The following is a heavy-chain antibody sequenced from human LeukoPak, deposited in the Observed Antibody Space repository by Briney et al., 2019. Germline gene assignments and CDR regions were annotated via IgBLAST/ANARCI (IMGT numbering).Heavy chain of an antibody. D-gene: IGHD1-26*01. J-gene: IGHJ4*02. Sequence: LETLSLTCAVYGGSFSGYYWSWIRQPPGKGLEWIGNMYFGGSTYYNPSFKSRVTISVDTSKNQFSLKLSSVTAADTAVYYCARVLKYSGSYYCDYWGQGTLVTVSS. CDR2: MYFGGST. CDR3: ARVLKYSGSYYCDY. CDR1: GGSFSGYY. V-gene: IGHV4-34*01.